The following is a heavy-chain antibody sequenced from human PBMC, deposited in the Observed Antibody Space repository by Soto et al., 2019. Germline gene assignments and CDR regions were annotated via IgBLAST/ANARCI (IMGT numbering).Heavy chain of an antibody. D-gene: IGHD3-3*01. V-gene: IGHV1-18*01. Sequence: ASVKVSCKASGYTFTSYGISWVRQAPGQGLEWMGWISAYNGNTNYAQKFQGRVTMTTDTSTSTAYMELRSLRSEDTAVYYCATVYYDFWSGPAGAFDIWGQGTMVTVSS. CDR2: ISAYNGNT. CDR3: ATVYYDFWSGPAGAFDI. CDR1: GYTFTSYG. J-gene: IGHJ3*02.